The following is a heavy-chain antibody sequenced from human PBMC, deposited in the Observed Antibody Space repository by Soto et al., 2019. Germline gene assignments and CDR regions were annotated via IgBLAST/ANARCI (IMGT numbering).Heavy chain of an antibody. Sequence: QVQLQESGPGLVKPSETLSLTCTVSGGSISNLYWSWIRQPPGKGLEWIGYIYYRGTTSYNPYLNGRVTISVDTSKNQASLKLNSATSADTAVYYFARESYYGSGATVVGYWGQGTLVTVSS. CDR2: IYYRGTT. CDR3: ARESYYGSGATVVGY. CDR1: GGSISNLY. D-gene: IGHD3-10*01. J-gene: IGHJ4*02. V-gene: IGHV4-59*01.